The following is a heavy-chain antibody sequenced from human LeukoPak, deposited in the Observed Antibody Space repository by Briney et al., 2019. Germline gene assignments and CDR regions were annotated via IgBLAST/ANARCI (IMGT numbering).Heavy chain of an antibody. CDR1: GYPFTVYY. CDR2: INPNSGGT. Sequence: ASVGLFYSASGYPFTVYYMHWVRQAPGQGLEWMGWINPNSGGTNKAQKFQGRVTMNRDTSISAAYMELSRLRSDDTAVYYCARDKSGRGNLFYYWGQGTLVTVSS. J-gene: IGHJ4*02. CDR3: ARDKSGRGNLFYY. D-gene: IGHD1-14*01. V-gene: IGHV1-2*02.